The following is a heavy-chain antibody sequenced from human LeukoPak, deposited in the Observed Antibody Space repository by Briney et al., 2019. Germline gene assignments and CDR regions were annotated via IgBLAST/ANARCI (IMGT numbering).Heavy chain of an antibody. CDR2: ISDSGGRT. Sequence: GGSLRLSCAVSGITLSNYGMSWVRQAPGKGLEWVADISDSGGRTNYADSVKGRFTISRDNPKNTLYLQMNSLRVEDTAVYFCAKRGVVIRVILVGFHKEANYFVSWGQGALVTVSS. V-gene: IGHV3-23*01. CDR1: GITLSNYG. D-gene: IGHD3-22*01. CDR3: AKRGVVIRVILVGFHKEANYFVS. J-gene: IGHJ4*02.